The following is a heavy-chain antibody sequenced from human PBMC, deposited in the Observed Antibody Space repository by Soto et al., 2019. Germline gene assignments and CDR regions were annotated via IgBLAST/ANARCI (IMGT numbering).Heavy chain of an antibody. CDR3: AKDETAACDNYYNTGLDV. CDR2: ITYEGSHQ. CDR1: GFTFSLYG. V-gene: IGHV3-30*18. D-gene: IGHD6-13*01. Sequence: QVQLVESGGGVVQPGKSVRLSCAASGFTFSLYGIHWVRQAPGKGLEWVAFITYEGSHQDYVDSVKGRFTLSRDNSKNIVYLQMNSLRPEDTAVYYCAKDETAACDNYYNTGLDVWGHGTTVTVSS. J-gene: IGHJ6*02.